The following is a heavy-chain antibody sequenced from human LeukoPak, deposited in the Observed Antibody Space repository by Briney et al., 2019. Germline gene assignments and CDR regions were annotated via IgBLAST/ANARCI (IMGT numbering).Heavy chain of an antibody. CDR3: ARGASLRLGELSLI. D-gene: IGHD3-16*02. CDR1: GYTFTSYA. J-gene: IGHJ4*02. V-gene: IGHV1-3*01. Sequence: GASVNVSCKASGYTFTSYAMHWVHQAPGQRLEWMGWINAGNGNTKYSQKFQGRVTITRDTSASTAYMELSSLRSEDTAVYYCARGASLRLGELSLIWGQGTLVTVSS. CDR2: INAGNGNT.